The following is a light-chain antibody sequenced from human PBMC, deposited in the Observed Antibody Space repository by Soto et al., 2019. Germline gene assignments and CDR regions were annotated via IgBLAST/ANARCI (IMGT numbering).Light chain of an antibody. CDR3: QQYGTVPNT. V-gene: IGKV3-20*01. J-gene: IGKJ5*01. CDR2: SAS. CDR1: QRVSSNY. Sequence: EIVLTQSPGTLSLSPGERVTLSCRASQRVSSNYAAWYQQRPGQPPRLLIYSASRRANGIPDRFSGSGSGTDFTLTLSRLESEDFAVYYCQQYGTVPNTFGQGTRLEIK.